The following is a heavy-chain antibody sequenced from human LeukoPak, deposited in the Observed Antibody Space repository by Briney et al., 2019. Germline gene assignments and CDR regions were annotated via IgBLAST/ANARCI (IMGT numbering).Heavy chain of an antibody. D-gene: IGHD3-10*01. CDR1: GFIFSSYS. Sequence: GGSLRLSCAASGFIFSSYSMNWVRQAPGKGLEWVSSISSSSSYIYYADSVKGRFTISRDNAKNSLYLQMNSLRAEDTAVCYCARGGADAFDIWGQGTMVTVSS. J-gene: IGHJ3*02. V-gene: IGHV3-21*01. CDR3: ARGGADAFDI. CDR2: ISSSSSYI.